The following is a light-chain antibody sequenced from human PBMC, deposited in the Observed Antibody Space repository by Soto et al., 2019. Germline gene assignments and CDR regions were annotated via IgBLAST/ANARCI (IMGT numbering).Light chain of an antibody. Sequence: EIVLTQSPGTLSLSPGERATLSCRASQSVISNYLAWYQQKPGQGPSLLIYGAASRATGIPDRFSGSGSGTDFTLTISRLEPEDFAVYYCQHYGSSLWTFGQGTKVDIK. CDR1: QSVISNY. J-gene: IGKJ1*01. CDR3: QHYGSSLWT. CDR2: GAA. V-gene: IGKV3-20*01.